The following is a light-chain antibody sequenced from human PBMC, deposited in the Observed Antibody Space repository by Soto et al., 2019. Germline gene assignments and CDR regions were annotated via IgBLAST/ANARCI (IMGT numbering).Light chain of an antibody. CDR2: KAS. CDR3: QQYNDNWT. V-gene: IGKV1-5*03. CDR1: QSISSW. J-gene: IGKJ1*01. Sequence: DIQMTQSPSTLSASVGDRVTITCRASQSISSWLAWYQQKPGQAPKLLIYKASTLQSGVPSRFSGSGSGTEFTLGISSLQPDDSATYYCQQYNDNWTFGQGTKVE.